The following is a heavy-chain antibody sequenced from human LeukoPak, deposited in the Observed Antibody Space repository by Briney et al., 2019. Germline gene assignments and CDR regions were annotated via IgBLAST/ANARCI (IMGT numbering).Heavy chain of an antibody. CDR2: IYYTGNT. V-gene: IGHV4-61*01. Sequence: SETLSLTCTVSGGSVSSASYYWNWIRQPPGKGLEWIGYIYYTGNTNYNPSLKGRVAISVDTSKNQFSLNLNSVTAADTAVYYCARGDEQWLVSGTFHYWGQGTLVTVSS. CDR1: GGSVSSASYY. D-gene: IGHD6-19*01. J-gene: IGHJ4*02. CDR3: ARGDEQWLVSGTFHY.